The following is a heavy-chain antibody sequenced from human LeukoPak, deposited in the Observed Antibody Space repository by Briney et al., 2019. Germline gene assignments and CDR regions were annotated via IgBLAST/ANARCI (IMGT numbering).Heavy chain of an antibody. V-gene: IGHV3-7*04. J-gene: IGHJ4*02. Sequence: GGSLRLSCVASGFTFSGYWMSWVRQAPGEGLEGVANIKQDGGEFYYVDAVKGRSTISRDNAKNSLYLQMNRLRVDDTAVYYCARARGYSYNPLFDYWGQGTLVTVSS. CDR2: IKQDGGEF. CDR3: ARARGYSYNPLFDY. CDR1: GFTFSGYW. D-gene: IGHD5-18*01.